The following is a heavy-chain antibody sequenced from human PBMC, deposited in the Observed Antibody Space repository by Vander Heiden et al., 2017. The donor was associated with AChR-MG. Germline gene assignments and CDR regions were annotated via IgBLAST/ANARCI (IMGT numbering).Heavy chain of an antibody. V-gene: IGHV1-69*02. J-gene: IGHJ5*02. Sequence: QVQLVQSGAEVKKPGSSVKVSCKASGGTFSRYTISWVRQAPGQGLEWLGRIIPILGIANYAQKFQGRVTITADKSTSTAYMELSSLRSEDTAVYYCARNPHCSSTSCYNWFDPWGQGTLVTVSS. CDR1: GGTFSRYT. CDR2: IIPILGIA. CDR3: ARNPHCSSTSCYNWFDP. D-gene: IGHD2-2*01.